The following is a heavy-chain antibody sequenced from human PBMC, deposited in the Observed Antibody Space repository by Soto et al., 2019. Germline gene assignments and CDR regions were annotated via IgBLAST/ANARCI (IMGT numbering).Heavy chain of an antibody. V-gene: IGHV1-3*01. CDR1: GYTFTSYA. D-gene: IGHD3-3*01. J-gene: IGHJ6*02. Sequence: ASVKVSCKASGYTFTSYAMHWVRQAPGQRLEWMGWINAGNGNTKYSQKFQGRVTITRDTSASTAYMELSSLRSEDTAVYYCSRSPRDDYDFWSGYPRDYGMDVWGQGTPVTVSS. CDR2: INAGNGNT. CDR3: SRSPRDDYDFWSGYPRDYGMDV.